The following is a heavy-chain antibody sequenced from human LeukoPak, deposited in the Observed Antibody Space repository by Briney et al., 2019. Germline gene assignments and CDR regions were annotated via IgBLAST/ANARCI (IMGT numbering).Heavy chain of an antibody. V-gene: IGHV3-74*01. Sequence: GFLRLSCAASGFTFSGYWMHWVRQAPGKGLVWVSRTNRDDSDTSYADSVKGRFTISRDKAKSTLYLQMNSLRVEDTAVYYCARSANYFDTSGQDYWGQGTLVTVSS. J-gene: IGHJ4*02. CDR1: GFTFSGYW. CDR3: ARSANYFDTSGQDY. CDR2: TNRDDSDT. D-gene: IGHD3-22*01.